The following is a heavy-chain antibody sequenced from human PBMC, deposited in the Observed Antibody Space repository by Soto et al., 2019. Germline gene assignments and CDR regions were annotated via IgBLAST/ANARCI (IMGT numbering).Heavy chain of an antibody. V-gene: IGHV3-73*01. CDR2: MRSKGNNYAT. Sequence: EVQLVESGGGLVQPGESLKLSCAASGFTFSGSAIHWVRQASGKGLEWVGRMRSKGNNYATSYAASVKGRFTISRDDSKNTAYLHMNSLKTEDTAVYYCTRGLYYYDSRGYSYWGQGTLVTVSS. J-gene: IGHJ4*02. CDR1: GFTFSGSA. D-gene: IGHD3-22*01. CDR3: TRGLYYYDSRGYSY.